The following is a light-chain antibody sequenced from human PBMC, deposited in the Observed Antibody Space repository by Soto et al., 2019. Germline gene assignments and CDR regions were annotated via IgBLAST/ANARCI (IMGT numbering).Light chain of an antibody. Sequence: EIVLTQSPGTLSLSPGERATLSCRASQSLRTNSLAWYQQKPGQAPRLLIYGTSSRATGIPDRFSGSGSGTDFTLTISRLEPEDFAVYYCQQYGNSPITFGQGTRLEIK. J-gene: IGKJ5*01. CDR3: QQYGNSPIT. CDR1: QSLRTNS. V-gene: IGKV3-20*01. CDR2: GTS.